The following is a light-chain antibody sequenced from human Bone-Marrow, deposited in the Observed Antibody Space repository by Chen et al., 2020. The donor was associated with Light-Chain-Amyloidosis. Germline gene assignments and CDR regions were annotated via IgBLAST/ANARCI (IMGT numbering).Light chain of an antibody. CDR3: RVWVRRSNRPV. CDR1: SSNIGRHY. CDR2: QNN. Sequence: QSVLTQPPSASGAPGQRVTISCSGGSSNIGRHYVYWEQKLPATAPQILIYQNNQRPSGVPDRSSGSQSGTSASLAISGVRSEDAPAYYCRVWVRRSNRPVFGGGTQLTV. V-gene: IGLV1-47*01. J-gene: IGLJ3*02.